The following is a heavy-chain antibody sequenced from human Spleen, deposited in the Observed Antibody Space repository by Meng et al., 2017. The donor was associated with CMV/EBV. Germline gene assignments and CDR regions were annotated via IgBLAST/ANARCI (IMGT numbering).Heavy chain of an antibody. Sequence: QVQLVQSGAEVKKPGASVKVSCKASGYTFTGYYMHWVRQAPGQGLEWMGWINPNSGGTNYAQKFQGRVTKTRDTSISTAYMELSRLRSDDTAVYYCARVLYGSGIGLTNWFDPWGQGTLVTVSS. CDR1: GYTFTGYY. V-gene: IGHV1-2*02. CDR3: ARVLYGSGIGLTNWFDP. J-gene: IGHJ5*02. CDR2: INPNSGGT. D-gene: IGHD3-10*01.